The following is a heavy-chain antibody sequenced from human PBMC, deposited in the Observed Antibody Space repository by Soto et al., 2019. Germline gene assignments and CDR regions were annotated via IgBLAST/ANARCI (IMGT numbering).Heavy chain of an antibody. V-gene: IGHV1-3*01. J-gene: IGHJ4*02. D-gene: IGHD7-27*01. CDR2: INAGYGNT. Sequence: VASVKVSCRASGYTFSSYAMHWVRQAPGQRLEWMGWINAGYGNTKSSQKFQDRVTISRDTSASTAYMELTSLRSEDTAVYYCARDTGDGTFDFRGQGTLVTVSS. CDR3: ARDTGDGTFDF. CDR1: GYTFSSYA.